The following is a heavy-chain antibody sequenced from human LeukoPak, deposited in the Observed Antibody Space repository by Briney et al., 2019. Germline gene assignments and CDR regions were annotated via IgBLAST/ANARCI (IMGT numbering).Heavy chain of an antibody. Sequence: PSETLSLTCAVYGGSFSGYYWSWIRQPPGKGLEWIGEINHSGSTNYNPSLKSRVTISVDTSKNQFSLKLSSVTAADTAVYYCARGGFGWIQLRYYFDYWGQGTLVTVSS. CDR3: ARGGFGWIQLRYYFDY. V-gene: IGHV4-34*01. CDR2: INHSGST. J-gene: IGHJ4*02. D-gene: IGHD5-18*01. CDR1: GGSFSGYY.